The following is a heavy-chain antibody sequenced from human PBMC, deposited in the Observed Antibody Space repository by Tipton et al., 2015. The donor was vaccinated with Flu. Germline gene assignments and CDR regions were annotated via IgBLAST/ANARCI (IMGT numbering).Heavy chain of an antibody. D-gene: IGHD6-6*01. V-gene: IGHV4-4*07. CDR3: ARDGFESSSSDWVYYYGLDV. Sequence: TLSLTCTVSRGSINSYYWSWIRQPAGKGLEWIGRIYSSGSTNYNLSLKSRVSMSIDTSKNQFSLKLTSVTAADTALYFCARDGFESSSSDWVYYYGLDVWGQGTTVTVSS. CDR2: IYSSGST. J-gene: IGHJ6*02. CDR1: RGSINSYY.